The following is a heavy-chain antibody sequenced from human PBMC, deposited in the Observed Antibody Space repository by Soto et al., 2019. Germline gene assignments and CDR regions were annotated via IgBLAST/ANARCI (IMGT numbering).Heavy chain of an antibody. CDR3: VGHRYFDWA. CDR2: IKSKTDGGTT. Sequence: GGSLRLSCAGSGFAFSNAWINWVRQAPGKGLEWVGRIKSKTDGGTTDYAAPVKGRFTISRDDSKNTLYLQMNSLKTEDTAVYYCVGHRYFDWAWGQGTTVTVSS. V-gene: IGHV3-15*07. CDR1: GFAFSNAW. J-gene: IGHJ6*02. D-gene: IGHD3-9*01.